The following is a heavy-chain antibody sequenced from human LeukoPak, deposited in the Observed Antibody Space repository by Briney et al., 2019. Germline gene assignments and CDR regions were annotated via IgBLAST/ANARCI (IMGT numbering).Heavy chain of an antibody. CDR3: ARAGLLIAFDI. CDR2: ISSSSSYI. CDR1: GFTFSSYS. J-gene: IGHJ3*02. Sequence: GGSLRLSCAASGFTFSSYSMNWVRQAPGKGLEWVSSISSSSSYIYYADSVKGRFTISRDNAKNSLYLQMNSLRAEDTAVYYCARAGLLIAFDIWGQGTMVTVSS. V-gene: IGHV3-21*01. D-gene: IGHD2-15*01.